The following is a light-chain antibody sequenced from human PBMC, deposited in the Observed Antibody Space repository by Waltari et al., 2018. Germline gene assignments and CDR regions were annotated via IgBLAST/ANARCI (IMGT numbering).Light chain of an antibody. Sequence: EIVLTQSPGTLSLSPGERAILSCRAGQSVSSGYLAWYQQKHGQAPRLLIYGASSRATGIPDRFSGSGSGTDFTLTINRLEPEDSGVYYCQQYGSSPPLTFGGGTKVEI. V-gene: IGKV3-20*01. CDR2: GAS. J-gene: IGKJ4*01. CDR3: QQYGSSPPLT. CDR1: QSVSSGY.